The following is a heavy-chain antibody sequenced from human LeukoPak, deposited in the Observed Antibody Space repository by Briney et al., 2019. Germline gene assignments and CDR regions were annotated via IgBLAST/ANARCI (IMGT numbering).Heavy chain of an antibody. D-gene: IGHD6-13*01. CDR1: GFTFRTYS. Sequence: PGGSLRLSCAASGFTFRTYSMNWVRQAPGKGLEWVSYISSGSSTIYYADSVKGRFTISRDNAKNSLYLQMNSLRAEDTAVYYCARDQGASSSAYYHFDYWGQGTLVTVSS. V-gene: IGHV3-48*04. CDR3: ARDQGASSSAYYHFDY. CDR2: ISSGSSTI. J-gene: IGHJ4*02.